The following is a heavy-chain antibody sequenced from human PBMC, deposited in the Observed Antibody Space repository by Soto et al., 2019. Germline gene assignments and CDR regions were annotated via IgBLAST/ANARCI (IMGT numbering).Heavy chain of an antibody. CDR2: VYYSGST. CDR3: ARLNYDYVWGSYRQDWDSYYFDY. V-gene: IGHV4-59*08. J-gene: IGHJ4*02. CDR1: CGSISSYY. Sequence: SETLSLTCTVPCGSISSYYWSWIRKPPGKGLEWIVYVYYSGSTNYKPSLKSRVTISVDTSKNQFSLKLSSVTAADTAVYYCARLNYDYVWGSYRQDWDSYYFDYWGQGTLVTVS. D-gene: IGHD3-16*02.